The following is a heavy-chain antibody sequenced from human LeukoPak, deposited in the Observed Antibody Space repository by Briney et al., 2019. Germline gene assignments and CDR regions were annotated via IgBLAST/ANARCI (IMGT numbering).Heavy chain of an antibody. CDR3: ARDPGSFPGYYFDY. CDR2: ISSNGVST. Sequence: PGGSLRLSCAASGFTFSSYVMHWVRQAPGKGLEYVSAISSNGVSTYYANSVKGRFTISRDNSKITLYLQMGSLRAEDMAVYYCARDPGSFPGYYFDYWGQGTLVTVSS. CDR1: GFTFSSYV. D-gene: IGHD6-13*01. V-gene: IGHV3-64*01. J-gene: IGHJ4*02.